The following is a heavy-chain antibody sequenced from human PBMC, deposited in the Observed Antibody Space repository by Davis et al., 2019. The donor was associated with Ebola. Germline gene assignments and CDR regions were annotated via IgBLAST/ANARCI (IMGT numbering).Heavy chain of an antibody. CDR3: ARDRYSDGSGYFFEQSH. CDR1: GGTFTTYA. Sequence: SVKVSCKASGGTFTTYAISWVRQAPGQGLDWMGGIIPVFGIPKYAQKFQGRVTITADESTSTVYMELSSLGSEDTAVYYCARDRYSDGSGYFFEQSHWGQGTLVTVSS. V-gene: IGHV1-69*13. D-gene: IGHD3-22*01. J-gene: IGHJ4*02. CDR2: IIPVFGIP.